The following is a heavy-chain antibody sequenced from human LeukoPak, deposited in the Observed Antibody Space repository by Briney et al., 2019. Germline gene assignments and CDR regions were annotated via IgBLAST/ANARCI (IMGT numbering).Heavy chain of an antibody. CDR3: AREYSSSNYYYYMDV. D-gene: IGHD6-6*01. Sequence: ASVKVSCKASGYTFTSYDNNWVRQATGQGLEWMGWMNPNSGNTGYAQKFQGRVTMTRNTSISTAYMELSSLRSEDTAVYYCAREYSSSNYYYYMDVWGKGTTVTVSS. CDR1: GYTFTSYD. J-gene: IGHJ6*03. CDR2: MNPNSGNT. V-gene: IGHV1-8*01.